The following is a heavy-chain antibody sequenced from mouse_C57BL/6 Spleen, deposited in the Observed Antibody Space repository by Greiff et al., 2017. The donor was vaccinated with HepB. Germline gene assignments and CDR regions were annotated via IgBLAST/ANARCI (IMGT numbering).Heavy chain of an antibody. J-gene: IGHJ2*01. CDR2: ISYDGSN. CDR3: AREKLLDY. D-gene: IGHD1-1*01. V-gene: IGHV3-6*01. Sequence: DVKLQESGPGLVKPSQSLSLTCSVTGYSITSGYYWNWIRQFPGNKLEWMGYISYDGSNNYNPSLKNRISITRDTSKNQFFLKLNSVTTEDTATYYCAREKLLDYWGQGTTLTVSS. CDR1: GYSITSGYY.